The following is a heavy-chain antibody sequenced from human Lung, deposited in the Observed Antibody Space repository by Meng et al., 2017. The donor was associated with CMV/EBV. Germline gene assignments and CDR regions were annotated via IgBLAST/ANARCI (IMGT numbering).Heavy chain of an antibody. V-gene: IGHV1-46*02. CDR1: GYNFKNDY. J-gene: IGHJ4*02. CDR3: AKSYYGSYESLDD. Sequence: KASGYNFKNDYMHWVRQAPGHGLEWMGISNARGGTTTYAQKFQGRVTMTRETSTSTLYMELSSLRSEDTAVYYCAKSYYGSYESLDDWGQGTLVTVSS. CDR2: SNARGGTT. D-gene: IGHD3-10*01.